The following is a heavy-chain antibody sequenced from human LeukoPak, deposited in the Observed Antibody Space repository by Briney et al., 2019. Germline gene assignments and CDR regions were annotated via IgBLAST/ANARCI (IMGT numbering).Heavy chain of an antibody. CDR3: ARVRWGGLYYFDY. D-gene: IGHD3-16*01. J-gene: IGHJ4*02. CDR1: GFTFSSYE. Sequence: GGSLRLSCAASGFTFSSYEMNWVRQAPGRGLEWVSYISSSGSTIYYADSVKGRFTISRDNAKNTLYLQMNSLRAEDTAVYYCARVRWGGLYYFDYWGQGTLVTVSS. V-gene: IGHV3-48*03. CDR2: ISSSGSTI.